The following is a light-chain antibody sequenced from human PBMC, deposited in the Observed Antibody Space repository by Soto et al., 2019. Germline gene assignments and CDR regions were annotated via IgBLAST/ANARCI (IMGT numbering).Light chain of an antibody. CDR2: EVN. CDR3: CSYTSSDTLV. Sequence: QSALTQPPSVSGSPGQSVTISCTGTSSDVGNYNRVSWYQQPPGTAPKLTIYEVNNRPSGVPDRFSGSESGNTASLTISGRQAEDEADYYCCSYTSSDTLVFGGGTKLTVL. V-gene: IGLV2-18*02. CDR1: SSDVGNYNR. J-gene: IGLJ2*01.